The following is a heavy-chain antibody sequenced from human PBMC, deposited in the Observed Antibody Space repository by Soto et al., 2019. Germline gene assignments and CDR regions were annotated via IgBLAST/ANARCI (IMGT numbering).Heavy chain of an antibody. CDR1: GGSISSSNW. D-gene: IGHD2-15*01. J-gene: IGHJ5*02. CDR3: AREIVVVVAATRARNWFDP. CDR2: IYHSGST. V-gene: IGHV4-4*02. Sequence: TSETLSLTCAVSGGSISSSNWWSWVRQPPGKGLEWIGEIYHSGSTNYNPSLKSRVTISVDKSKNQFSLKLSSVTAADTAVYYCAREIVVVVAATRARNWFDPWGQGTLVTVSS.